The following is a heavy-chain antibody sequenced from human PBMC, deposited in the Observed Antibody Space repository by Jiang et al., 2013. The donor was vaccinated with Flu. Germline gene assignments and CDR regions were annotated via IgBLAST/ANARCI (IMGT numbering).Heavy chain of an antibody. CDR3: ARAPSYSSGWSNYYYGMDV. CDR1: GDSVSSNSAA. D-gene: IGHD6-19*01. J-gene: IGHJ6*02. Sequence: QTLSLTCAISGDSVSSNSAAWNWIRQSPSRGLEWLGRTYYRSKWYNDYAVSVKSRITINPDTSKNQFSLQLNSVTPEDTAVYYCARAPSYSSGWSNYYYGMDVWGQGTTVTVSS. CDR2: TYYRSKWYN. V-gene: IGHV6-1*01.